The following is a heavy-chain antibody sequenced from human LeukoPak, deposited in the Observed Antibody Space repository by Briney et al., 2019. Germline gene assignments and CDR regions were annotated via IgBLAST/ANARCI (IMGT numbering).Heavy chain of an antibody. J-gene: IGHJ6*03. CDR3: ARGRSRDFWSGYLLYDYYMDV. CDR1: GGSISSHY. CDR2: IYYSGST. Sequence: SETLSLTCTVSGGSISSHYWSWIRQPPGKGLEWIGYIYYSGSTNYNPSLKSRVTISVDTSKNQFSLKLSSVTAADTAVYYCARGRSRDFWSGYLLYDYYMDVWGKGTTVTVSS. V-gene: IGHV4-59*11. D-gene: IGHD3-3*01.